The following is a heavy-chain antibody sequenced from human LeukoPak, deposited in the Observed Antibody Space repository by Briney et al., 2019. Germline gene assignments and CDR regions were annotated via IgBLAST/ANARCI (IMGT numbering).Heavy chain of an antibody. CDR3: ARHVDCDYADNWFDP. J-gene: IGHJ5*02. D-gene: IGHD4-17*01. CDR1: GGSISSYY. CDR2: IYYSGST. V-gene: IGHV4-59*08. Sequence: SETLSLTCTVSGGSISSYYWSWIRQPAGKGLGWIGYIYYSGSTNYNPSLKSRVTISVDKSKNQYSLKLSSATAADTALYYWARHVDCDYADNWFDPWGQGTLVTVSS.